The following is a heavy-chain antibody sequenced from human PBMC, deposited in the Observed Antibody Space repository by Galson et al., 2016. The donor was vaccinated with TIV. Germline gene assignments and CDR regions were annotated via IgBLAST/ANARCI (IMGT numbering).Heavy chain of an antibody. CDR1: GGTFSRFT. J-gene: IGHJ1*01. V-gene: IGHV1-69*02. Sequence: SGGTFSRFTVSWVRQAPGQGLEWMGRIIPLLGIGNHAQKFQNRVTITADRSTSAAYMELSSLKSEDTAVYYCAIYDSSGYYSAEFFQQWGQGTLLIVS. D-gene: IGHD3-22*01. CDR3: AIYDSSGYYSAEFFQQ. CDR2: IIPLLGIG.